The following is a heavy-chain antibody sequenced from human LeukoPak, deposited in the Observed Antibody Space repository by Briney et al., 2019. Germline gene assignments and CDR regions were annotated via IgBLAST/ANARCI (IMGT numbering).Heavy chain of an antibody. V-gene: IGHV4-59*01. J-gene: IGHJ5*02. CDR3: ARVEYSSTT. CDR1: GGSISSYY. D-gene: IGHD6-6*01. Sequence: PSETLSLTCTVSGGSISSYYWSWIRQRPGKGLEWIGYIYYSGSTNYNPSLKSRVTISVDTSKNQFSLKLSSVTAADTAVYYCARVEYSSTTWGQGTLVTVSS. CDR2: IYYSGST.